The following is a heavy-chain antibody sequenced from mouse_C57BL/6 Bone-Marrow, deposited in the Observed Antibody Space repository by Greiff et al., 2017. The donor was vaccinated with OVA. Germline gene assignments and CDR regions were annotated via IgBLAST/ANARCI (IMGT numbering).Heavy chain of an antibody. Sequence: EVKLVESGGDLVKPGGSLKLSCAASGFTFSSYGMSWVRQTPDKRLEWVATISSGGSYTYYPDSVKGRFTISRDNAKNTLYLQMSSLKSEDTAMYYCARRIYSNYFAYWGQGTLVTVSA. D-gene: IGHD2-5*01. CDR2: ISSGGSYT. J-gene: IGHJ3*01. CDR3: ARRIYSNYFAY. CDR1: GFTFSSYG. V-gene: IGHV5-6*02.